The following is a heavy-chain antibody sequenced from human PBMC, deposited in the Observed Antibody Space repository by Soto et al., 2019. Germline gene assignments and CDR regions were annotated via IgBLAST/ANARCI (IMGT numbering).Heavy chain of an antibody. CDR1: GETFSFYT. Sequence: QVQLVQSGTEVKKPGTSVEVSCKASGETFSFYTINWVRQAPGLGLEWVGRINPIVSMSNYAQKFQGRVSMTADKSTSTAYMELRSLRSDDTAMYFCAASYGSGYRAFDYWGQGALVIVSS. J-gene: IGHJ4*02. V-gene: IGHV1-69*02. D-gene: IGHD3-10*01. CDR3: AASYGSGYRAFDY. CDR2: INPIVSMS.